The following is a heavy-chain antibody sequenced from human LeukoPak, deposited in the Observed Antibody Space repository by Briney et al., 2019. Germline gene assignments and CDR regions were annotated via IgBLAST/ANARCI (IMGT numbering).Heavy chain of an antibody. D-gene: IGHD2-15*01. J-gene: IGHJ3*02. CDR2: IYPGDSDT. CDR1: GYSFTSYW. CDR3: ARRGYCSGGSCHSHAFDI. Sequence: PGESLKISCKGSGYSFTSYWIGWVRQMPGKGLAWIGIIYPGDSDTRYSPSFQGQVTISADKSISTAYLQWSSLKASDTAMYYCARRGYCSGGSCHSHAFDIWGQGTMVTVCS. V-gene: IGHV5-51*01.